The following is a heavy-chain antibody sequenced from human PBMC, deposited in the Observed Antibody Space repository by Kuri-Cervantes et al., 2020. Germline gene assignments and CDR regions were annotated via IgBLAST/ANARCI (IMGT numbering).Heavy chain of an antibody. J-gene: IGHJ6*02. D-gene: IGHD3-3*01. V-gene: IGHV3-21*04. CDR2: ISSSSSYI. Sequence: GGSLRLSCAASGFTFSSYSMNWVRQAPGKGLEWVSSISSSSSYIYYADSVKGRFTISRDNSKNTLYLQMNSLRAEDTAVYYCANPPYYDFWSGYYRADYYYGMDVWGQGTTVTVSS. CDR3: ANPPYYDFWSGYYRADYYYGMDV. CDR1: GFTFSSYS.